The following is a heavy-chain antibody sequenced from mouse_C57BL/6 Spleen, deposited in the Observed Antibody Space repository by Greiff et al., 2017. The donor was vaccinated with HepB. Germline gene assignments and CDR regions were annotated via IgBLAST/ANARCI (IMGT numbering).Heavy chain of an antibody. CDR1: GYTFTSYW. J-gene: IGHJ2*01. CDR2: IHPTSGST. Sequence: QVQLQQPGAELVKPGASVKLSCKASGYTFTSYWMHWVKQRPGQGIEWIGMIHPTSGSTNYNEKFKSKATLTVDKSSSTAYMQLSSLTSEDSAVYYCARDGYYRDYWGQGTTLTVAS. CDR3: ARDGYYRDY. D-gene: IGHD2-3*01. V-gene: IGHV1-64*01.